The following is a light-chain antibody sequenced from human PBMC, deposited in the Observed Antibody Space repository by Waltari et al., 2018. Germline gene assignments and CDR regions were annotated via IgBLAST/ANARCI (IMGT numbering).Light chain of an antibody. J-gene: IGLJ1*01. Sequence: QSALTQPVSVSGSPGQSITISCTGTIRDVGGYNYVAWYQQQPGKAPKLLNYDVTNRPSGVSNRVSGSKSGNTASLTISGLQAEDEADYHCSSFTSSSTLVFGTGTKVTVL. V-gene: IGLV2-14*03. CDR2: DVT. CDR3: SSFTSSSTLV. CDR1: IRDVGGYNY.